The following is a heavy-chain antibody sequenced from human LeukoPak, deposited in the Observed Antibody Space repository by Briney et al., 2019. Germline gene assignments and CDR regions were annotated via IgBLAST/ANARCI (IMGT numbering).Heavy chain of an antibody. CDR1: GFTFGDYA. J-gene: IGHJ4*02. V-gene: IGHV3-49*04. CDR3: TRVSESPLRCFDWLSYYFDY. D-gene: IGHD3-9*01. Sequence: GGSLRLSCTASGFTFGDYAMSWVRQAPGKGLEWVGFIRSKAYGGTTEYAASVKGRFTISRDDSKSIAYLQTNSLKTEDTAVYYCTRVSESPLRCFDWLSYYFDYWGQGTLVTVSS. CDR2: IRSKAYGGTT.